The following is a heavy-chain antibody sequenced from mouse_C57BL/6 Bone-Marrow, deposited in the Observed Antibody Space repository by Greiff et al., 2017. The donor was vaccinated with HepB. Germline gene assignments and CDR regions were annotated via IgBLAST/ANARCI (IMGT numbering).Heavy chain of an antibody. Sequence: EVKLMESGGGLVKPGGSLKLSCAASGFTFSSYAMSWVRQTPEKRLEWVATISAGGSYTYYPDNVKGRFTISRDNAKNNLYMQMSQLKAEDTAMYYCARGSKEDYWGQGTTLTVSA. V-gene: IGHV5-4*03. CDR2: ISAGGSYT. J-gene: IGHJ2*01. D-gene: IGHD1-1*01. CDR1: GFTFSSYA. CDR3: ARGSKEDY.